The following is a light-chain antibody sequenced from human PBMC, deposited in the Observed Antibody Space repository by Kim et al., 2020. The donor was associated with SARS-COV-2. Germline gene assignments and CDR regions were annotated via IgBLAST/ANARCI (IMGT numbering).Light chain of an antibody. CDR2: GTT. CDR3: LLSYSDARM. CDR1: TEAVTSGHY. J-gene: IGLJ3*02. V-gene: IGLV7-46*01. Sequence: PGGTVTHPCSSSTEAVTSGHYPYWFQQEPSPAPMTLIYGTTNNHSWTPTRFSCSLVGSKAALTLSGAQPEDEAEYYCLLSYSDARMFGGGTQLTVL.